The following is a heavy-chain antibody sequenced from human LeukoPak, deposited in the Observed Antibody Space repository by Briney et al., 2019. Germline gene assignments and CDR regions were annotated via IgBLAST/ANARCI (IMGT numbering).Heavy chain of an antibody. V-gene: IGHV1-2*02. CDR2: INPNSGGT. J-gene: IGHJ4*02. CDR1: GYTFTGYY. D-gene: IGHD2-2*01. Sequence: ASVKVSCKASGYTFTGYYMHWVRQAPGQGLEWMGWINPNSGGTNYAQEFQGRVTMTEDTSTDTAYMELSSLRSEDTAVYYCATLFPDCSSTSCYPDYWGQGTLVTVSS. CDR3: ATLFPDCSSTSCYPDY.